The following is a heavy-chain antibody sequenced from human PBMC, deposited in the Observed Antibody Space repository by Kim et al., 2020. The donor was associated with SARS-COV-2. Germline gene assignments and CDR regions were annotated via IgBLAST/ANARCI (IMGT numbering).Heavy chain of an antibody. CDR1: GGSISSSSYY. J-gene: IGHJ6*02. CDR3: ARHDYGDYRRHYYGMDV. V-gene: IGHV4-39*01. Sequence: SETLSLTCTVSGGSISSSSYYWGWIRQPPGKGLEWIGSIYYSGSTYYNPSLKSRVTISVDTSKNQFSLKLSSVTAADTAVYYCARHDYGDYRRHYYGMDVWGQGTTVTVSS. D-gene: IGHD4-17*01. CDR2: IYYSGST.